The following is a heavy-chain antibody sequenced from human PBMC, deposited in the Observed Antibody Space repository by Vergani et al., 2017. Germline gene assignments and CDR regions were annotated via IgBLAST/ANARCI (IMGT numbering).Heavy chain of an antibody. V-gene: IGHV1-69*06. D-gene: IGHD4-17*01. CDR3: ARGLYGDYGFEIDY. J-gene: IGHJ4*02. Sequence: QVQLVQSGAEVKKPGSSVKVSCKASGGTFSSYAISWVRQAPGQGLEWMGGIIPIFGTANYAQKFQGRVTITADKSTSTAYMELSSLRSDDTAVYYCARGLYGDYGFEIDYWGQGTLVTVSS. CDR2: IIPIFGTA. CDR1: GGTFSSYA.